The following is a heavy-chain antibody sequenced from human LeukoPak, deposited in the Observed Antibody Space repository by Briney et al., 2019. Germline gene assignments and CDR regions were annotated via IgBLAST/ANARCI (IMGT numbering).Heavy chain of an antibody. CDR2: IYPDDSDT. D-gene: IGHD3-16*01. Sequence: GESLKISCKGSGYSFISYWIGWVRQMPGKGLEWMGIIYPDDSDTRYSPSFQGQVTISADKSISTAYLQWSSLKASDTAMCYCARGGIDSVMLTTERFDYWGQGTLVTVSS. J-gene: IGHJ4*02. CDR1: GYSFISYW. CDR3: ARGGIDSVMLTTERFDY. V-gene: IGHV5-51*01.